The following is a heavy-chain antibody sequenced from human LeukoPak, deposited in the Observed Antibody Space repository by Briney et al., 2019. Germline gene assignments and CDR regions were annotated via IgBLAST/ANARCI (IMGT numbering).Heavy chain of an antibody. J-gene: IGHJ4*02. V-gene: IGHV3-30-3*01. CDR1: GFTSSNYA. CDR2: ISYDGSNK. CDR3: ARDHYDFWSGHTAGYFDY. D-gene: IGHD3-3*01. Sequence: GGSLRLSCVASGFTSSNYAMHWVRQAPGKGLEWVAVISYDGSNKYYADSVKGRFTISRDNSKNTLYLQMNSLRAEDTAVYYCARDHYDFWSGHTAGYFDYWGQGTLVTVSS.